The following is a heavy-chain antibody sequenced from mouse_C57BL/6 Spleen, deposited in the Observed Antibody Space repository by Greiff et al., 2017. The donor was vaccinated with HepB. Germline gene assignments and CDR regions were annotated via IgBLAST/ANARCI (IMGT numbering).Heavy chain of an antibody. D-gene: IGHD2-1*01. CDR2: IDPETGGT. Sequence: LVESGAELVRPGASVTLSCKASGYTFTDYEMHWVKQTPVHGLEWIGAIDPETGGTAYNQKFKGKAILTADKSSSTAYMELRSLTSEDSAVYYCTRKVNVYFDYWGQGTTLTVSS. CDR1: GYTFTDYE. V-gene: IGHV1-15*01. J-gene: IGHJ2*01. CDR3: TRKVNVYFDY.